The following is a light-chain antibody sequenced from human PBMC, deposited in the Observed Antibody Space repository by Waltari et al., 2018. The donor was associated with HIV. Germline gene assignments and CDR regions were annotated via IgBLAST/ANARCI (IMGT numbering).Light chain of an antibody. Sequence: QSALTQPASVSGSPGQSITISCTGTSSDVGGYNYVSWYQQHPGKAPKLMMYDVSNRASGGARCCCGSRSGNTASLSSSGLQAEDEADYYGSSYTSSSTRWGVFGTGTKVTVL. CDR3: SSYTSSSTRWGV. J-gene: IGLJ1*01. CDR2: DVS. V-gene: IGLV2-14*01. CDR1: SSDVGGYNY.